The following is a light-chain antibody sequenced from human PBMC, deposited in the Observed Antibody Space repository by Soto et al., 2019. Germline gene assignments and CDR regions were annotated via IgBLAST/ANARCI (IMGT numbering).Light chain of an antibody. Sequence: QSVLTQPRSVSGSPGQSVTISCTGTSSNVGGYDYVSWYQQHPGKAPKLIVYDVSQRPSGVPDRFSGSKSGNTASLIISGLQADDEADYYCCSYAGSYSWIFGGGTQLTVL. J-gene: IGLJ2*01. CDR1: SSNVGGYDY. V-gene: IGLV2-11*01. CDR2: DVS. CDR3: CSYAGSYSWI.